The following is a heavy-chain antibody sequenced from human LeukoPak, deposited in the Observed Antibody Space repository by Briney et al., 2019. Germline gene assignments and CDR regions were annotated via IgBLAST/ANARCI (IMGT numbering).Heavy chain of an antibody. V-gene: IGHV3-7*01. CDR1: GGSITSSNW. CDR3: ARLSPSEGNTNYRPSDY. J-gene: IGHJ4*02. D-gene: IGHD4-11*01. Sequence: PSGTLSLTCAVSGGSITSSNWWSWVRQAPGKGLEWVANIKQDGEENFYVDSVKGRFTISRDNAKNSLYLQMNSLRAEDTAVYYCARLSPSEGNTNYRPSDYWSQGTLVIVSS. CDR2: IKQDGEEN.